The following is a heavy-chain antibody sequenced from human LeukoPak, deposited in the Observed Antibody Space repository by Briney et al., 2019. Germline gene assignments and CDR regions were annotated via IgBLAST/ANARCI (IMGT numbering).Heavy chain of an antibody. D-gene: IGHD3-10*01. Sequence: GGSLRLSCAASGFTLSSYSMNWVRQAPGKGLEWVSAISGSGGSTYYADSVKGRFTISRDNSKNTLYLQMNSLRAEDTAVYYCAKDQGWFGELINWGQGTLVTVSS. CDR1: GFTLSSYS. CDR2: ISGSGGST. CDR3: AKDQGWFGELIN. V-gene: IGHV3-23*01. J-gene: IGHJ4*02.